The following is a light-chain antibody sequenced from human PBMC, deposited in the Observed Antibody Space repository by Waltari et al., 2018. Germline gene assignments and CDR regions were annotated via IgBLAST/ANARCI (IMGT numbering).Light chain of an antibody. V-gene: IGLV2-23*02. Sequence: QSALTQPASVSGSPGQSITISCPGASSDGGSYHLVSWYQQHPGKAPKLLIYDVTQRPSGVSDRFSGSKSGNTASLTISGLQAEDEADYHCSSYAGSNTVVVFGGGTKVTVL. CDR1: SSDGGSYHL. CDR2: DVT. CDR3: SSYAGSNTVVV. J-gene: IGLJ2*01.